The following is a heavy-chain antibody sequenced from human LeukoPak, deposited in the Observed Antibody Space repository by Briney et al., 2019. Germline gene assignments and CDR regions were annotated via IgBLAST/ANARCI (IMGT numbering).Heavy chain of an antibody. CDR2: IYHSGST. CDR3: ARDLVGNVDY. CDR1: GDSISSSSSY. J-gene: IGHJ4*02. D-gene: IGHD1-26*01. V-gene: IGHV4-39*07. Sequence: SETLSLTCTVSGDSISSSSSYWGWIRQPPGKGLEWIGSIYHSGSTYYNPSLKSRVTISVDTSKNQFSLKLSSVTAADTAVYYCARDLVGNVDYWGQGTLVTVSS.